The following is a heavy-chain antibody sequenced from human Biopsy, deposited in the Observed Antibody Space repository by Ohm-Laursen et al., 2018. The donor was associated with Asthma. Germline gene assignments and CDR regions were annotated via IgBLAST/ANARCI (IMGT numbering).Heavy chain of an antibody. V-gene: IGHV1-3*04. CDR3: ARTYYDFLTGQVKDVFGV. J-gene: IGHJ3*01. CDR1: GYNFISFA. Sequence: ASVKVSCKASGYNFISFAMHWVRQAPGQRLEWMGWVNTGNGDTKYSQKFQGRVTITRDTSASTAYMELRSLRSGDTAAYYCARTYYDFLTGQVKDVFGVWGQGTMVTVSS. D-gene: IGHD3-9*01. CDR2: VNTGNGDT.